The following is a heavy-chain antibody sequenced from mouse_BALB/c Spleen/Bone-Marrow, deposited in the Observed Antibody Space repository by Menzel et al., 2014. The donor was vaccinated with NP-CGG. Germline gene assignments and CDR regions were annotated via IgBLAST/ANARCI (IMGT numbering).Heavy chain of an antibody. Sequence: EVKLQESGGGLVQPKGSLKLSCAASGFTFNTYAMNWVRQAPGKGLEWVARIRSKSHNYATYYADSVKDRFTISRDDSQSMLYLQMNNLQTEDTAMYFCVRHYYGYAPYAMDYWGQGTSVTVSS. J-gene: IGHJ4*01. D-gene: IGHD1-2*01. V-gene: IGHV10-1*02. CDR3: VRHYYGYAPYAMDY. CDR1: GFTFNTYA. CDR2: IRSKSHNYAT.